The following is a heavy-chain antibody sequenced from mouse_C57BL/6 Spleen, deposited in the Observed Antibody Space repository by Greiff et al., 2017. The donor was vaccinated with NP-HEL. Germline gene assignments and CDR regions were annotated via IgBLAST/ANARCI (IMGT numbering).Heavy chain of an antibody. Sequence: VQLQQPGAELVKPGASVKLSCKASGYTFTSYWMQWVKQRPGQGLEWIGEIDPSDSYTNYNQKFKGKATLTVDTSSSTAYMQLSSLTSEDSAVYYCARNYDYERYFDVWGTGTTVTVSS. CDR3: ARNYDYERYFDV. D-gene: IGHD2-4*01. CDR2: IDPSDSYT. V-gene: IGHV1-50*01. J-gene: IGHJ1*03. CDR1: GYTFTSYW.